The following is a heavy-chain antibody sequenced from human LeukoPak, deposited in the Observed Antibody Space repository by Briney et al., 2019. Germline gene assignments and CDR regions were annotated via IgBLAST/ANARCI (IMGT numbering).Heavy chain of an antibody. J-gene: IGHJ4*02. D-gene: IGHD6-13*01. CDR1: GSTFSTYA. CDR2: IGGSGGST. Sequence: PGGSLRLSCAASGSTFSTYAMSWVRQAPGKGLEWVSAIGGSGGSTDYADSVKGRFTISRDKSKNTLYLQMSSLRAEDTAVYYCAKEARYSSSWYSFFDYWGQGTLVTVSS. V-gene: IGHV3-23*01. CDR3: AKEARYSSSWYSFFDY.